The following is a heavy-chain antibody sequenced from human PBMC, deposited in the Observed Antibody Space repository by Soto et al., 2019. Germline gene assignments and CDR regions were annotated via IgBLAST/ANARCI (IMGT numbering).Heavy chain of an antibody. Sequence: ASVKVSCKTSGYTFNTYGINWVRQAPGQGLELMGWISAYDGKTTNAEKFQGRVTLTTDTSTSTAYMELRSLRSDDTAIYYCARDPHEFWTSYWFDPWGQGTPVTVSS. CDR2: ISAYDGKT. CDR3: ARDPHEFWTSYWFDP. CDR1: GYTFNTYG. V-gene: IGHV1-18*01. D-gene: IGHD3-3*01. J-gene: IGHJ5*02.